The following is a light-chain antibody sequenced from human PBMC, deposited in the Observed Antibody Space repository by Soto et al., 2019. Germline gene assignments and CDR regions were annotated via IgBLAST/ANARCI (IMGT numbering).Light chain of an antibody. V-gene: IGLV2-8*01. J-gene: IGLJ2*01. CDR2: RVT. CDR1: SGDVGGYNY. Sequence: QSTLTQPPSASVSPGQTVTISCTGTSGDVGGYNYVSWYQHHPGKAPELLMVRVTERPLGVPDRFSGSKSGNTASLTVSGLQAEDEADYYCCAYAGINTVIFGGGTKLTVL. CDR3: CAYAGINTVI.